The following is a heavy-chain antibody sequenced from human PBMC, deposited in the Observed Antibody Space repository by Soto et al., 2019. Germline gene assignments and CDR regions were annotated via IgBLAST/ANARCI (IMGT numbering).Heavy chain of an antibody. D-gene: IGHD5-12*01. CDR2: IGSSGNKI. CDR3: AKDGYSAYVYFDY. J-gene: IGHJ4*02. CDR1: GYTFSDYY. Sequence: GGSLRLSCAASGYTFSDYYISWIRQAPGKGLEWISYIGSSGNKIYYADSVKGRFTITRDNSNNTLYLQMNSLRAEDTAVYYCAKDGYSAYVYFDYWGQGALVTVSS. V-gene: IGHV3-11*01.